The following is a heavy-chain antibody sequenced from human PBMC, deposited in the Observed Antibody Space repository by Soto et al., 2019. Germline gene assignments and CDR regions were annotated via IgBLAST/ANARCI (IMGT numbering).Heavy chain of an antibody. D-gene: IGHD2-2*01. J-gene: IGHJ4*02. CDR2: IIPIFGTA. V-gene: IGHV1-69*01. CDR1: GGTFSSYA. Sequence: QVQLVQSGAEVKKPGSSVKVSCKASGGTFSSYAISWLRQAPGQGLEWMGGIIPIFGTANYAQKFQGRVTITADESTSTAYMELSSLRSEDTAVYYCARSDPSYCSSTSCSTYWGGWKYWGQGTLVTVSS. CDR3: ARSDPSYCSSTSCSTYWGGWKY.